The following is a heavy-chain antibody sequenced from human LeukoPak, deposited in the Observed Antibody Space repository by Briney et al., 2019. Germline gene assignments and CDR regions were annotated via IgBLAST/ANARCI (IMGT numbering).Heavy chain of an antibody. J-gene: IGHJ4*02. CDR2: IYAGNSDT. CDR3: AILNHPDGRVY. CDR1: GYTFTTSW. V-gene: IGHV5-51*01. D-gene: IGHD5-24*01. Sequence: GESLKISCQGFGYTFTTSWIGWVRQLPGKGLEWMAIIYAGNSDTKYSPSFQGQVSISTDRSISTAYLQWSSLQASDTAIHFCAILNHPDGRVYWGQGTLVTVSS.